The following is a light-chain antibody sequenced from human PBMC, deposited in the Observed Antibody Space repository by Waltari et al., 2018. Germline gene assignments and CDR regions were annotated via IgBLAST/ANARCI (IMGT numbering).Light chain of an antibody. CDR2: HAS. J-gene: IGKJ2*01. CDR3: QQYTDWQYT. CDR1: QSVGTN. V-gene: IGKV3-15*01. Sequence: DIVMTQSPATLSVSPGERATLSCRASQSVGTNLVWYQQKPGQAPRLLIFHASIRATGIAARFSGSGSGTEFTLTISSLQSEDFAVYYCQQYTDWQYTFGQGTKVEIK.